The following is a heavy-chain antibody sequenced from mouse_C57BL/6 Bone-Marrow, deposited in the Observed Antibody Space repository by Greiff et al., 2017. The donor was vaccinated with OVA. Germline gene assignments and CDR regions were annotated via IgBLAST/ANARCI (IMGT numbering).Heavy chain of an antibody. D-gene: IGHD2-5*01. J-gene: IGHJ4*01. CDR2: IRSKSNNYAT. Sequence: EVQRVESGGGLVQPKGSLKLSCAASGFSFNTYAMNWVRQAPGKGLEWVARIRSKSNNYATYYADSVKDRFTISRDDSESMLYLQMNNLKTEDTAMYYCVSLSNYYAMDYWGQGTSVTVSS. CDR1: GFSFNTYA. CDR3: VSLSNYYAMDY. V-gene: IGHV10-1*01.